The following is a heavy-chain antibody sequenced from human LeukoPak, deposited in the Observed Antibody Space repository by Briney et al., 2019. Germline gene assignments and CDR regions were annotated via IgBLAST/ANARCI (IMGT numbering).Heavy chain of an antibody. J-gene: IGHJ4*02. D-gene: IGHD6-13*01. CDR1: GGTFSSYA. Sequence: ASVRVSCKASGGTFSSYAISWVRQAPGQGLEWMGGIIPIFGTANYAQKFQGRVTITADESTSTAYMELSSLRSEDTAVYYCARGPPGYSYDYWGQGTLVTVSS. V-gene: IGHV1-69*13. CDR3: ARGPPGYSYDY. CDR2: IIPIFGTA.